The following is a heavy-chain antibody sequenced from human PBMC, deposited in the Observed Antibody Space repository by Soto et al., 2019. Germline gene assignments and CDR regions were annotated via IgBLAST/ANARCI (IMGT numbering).Heavy chain of an antibody. J-gene: IGHJ3*02. CDR1: GGSISSGGYY. CDR2: IYYSGST. Sequence: SETLSLTCTVSGGSISSGGYYWSWIRQHPGKGLEWIGYIYYSGSTYYNPSLKSRVTISVDTSKNQFSLKLSSVTAADTAVYYCARDYGSGSYLGAFDIWGQGTMVTVSS. D-gene: IGHD3-10*01. CDR3: ARDYGSGSYLGAFDI. V-gene: IGHV4-31*03.